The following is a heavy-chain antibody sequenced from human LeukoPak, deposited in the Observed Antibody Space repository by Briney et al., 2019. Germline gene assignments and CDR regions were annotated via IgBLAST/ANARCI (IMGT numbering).Heavy chain of an antibody. CDR3: AKDVYDILTGYYVFDY. Sequence: GASVKVSCKASGGTFSSYAISWVRQAPGQGLEWMGGIIPIFGTANYAQKFQGRVTITADESTSTAYMELSSLRSEDTAVYYCAKDVYDILTGYYVFDYWGQGTLVTVSS. CDR1: GGTFSSYA. V-gene: IGHV1-69*13. J-gene: IGHJ4*02. CDR2: IIPIFGTA. D-gene: IGHD3-9*01.